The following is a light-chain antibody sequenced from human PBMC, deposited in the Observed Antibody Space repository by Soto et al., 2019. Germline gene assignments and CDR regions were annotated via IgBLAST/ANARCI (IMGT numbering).Light chain of an antibody. CDR3: QHAEA. Sequence: IVLTQSPGTLSLSPWERATLSCRASQSVSSSRLAWYRQKPGQAPRLLIYDASNKATDIPDRFSGSGSGTDFTLTISRLEPEDFAVYYCQHAEAFGQGTKVDIK. CDR1: QSVSSSR. J-gene: IGKJ1*01. V-gene: IGKV3-20*01. CDR2: DAS.